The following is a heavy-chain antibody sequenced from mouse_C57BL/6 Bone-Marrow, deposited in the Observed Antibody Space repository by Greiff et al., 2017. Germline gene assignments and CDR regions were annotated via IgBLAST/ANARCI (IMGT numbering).Heavy chain of an antibody. Sequence: EVKVEESGGGLVKPGGSLKLSCAASGFTFSSYTMSWVRQTPEKRLQWVAAISGGGGHTYYPDSVKGRFTISRDNDKNILYLQMSSLRSEDTALYYCSRQVTTVLATKYFDVWGTGTTVTVSS. V-gene: IGHV5-9*01. J-gene: IGHJ1*03. CDR3: SRQVTTVLATKYFDV. CDR1: GFTFSSYT. CDR2: ISGGGGHT. D-gene: IGHD1-1*01.